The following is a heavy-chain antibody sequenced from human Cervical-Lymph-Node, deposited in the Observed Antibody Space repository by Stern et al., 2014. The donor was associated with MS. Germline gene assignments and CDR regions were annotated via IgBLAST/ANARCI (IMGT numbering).Heavy chain of an antibody. CDR1: GYTFTSYD. Sequence: QEQLVQSGAEVKTPGASEKVSCKASGYTFTSYDINWVRQATGQGLAWMGWMNPNMGNTGYAQKFQGIVTMTRNTSISTAYRELSSLRSEDTAVYYCASSTAAGEGDEYYYYGMDVWGQGTTVTVSS. CDR3: ASSTAAGEGDEYYYYGMDV. J-gene: IGHJ6*02. D-gene: IGHD6-13*01. V-gene: IGHV1-8*01. CDR2: MNPNMGNT.